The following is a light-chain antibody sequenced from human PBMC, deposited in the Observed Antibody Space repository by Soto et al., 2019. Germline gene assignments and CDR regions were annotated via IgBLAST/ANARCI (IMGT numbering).Light chain of an antibody. CDR3: QQTYSTPRGA. Sequence: DIQMTQSPSSLSASVGDRVTITCRANESIRNNLNWYQQKPGKAPKLLIYAASTLQSGVPSRFSGGGSGTEFTLTIGSLQPEDFTTYYCQQTYSTPRGAFGQGTKVEFK. CDR2: AAS. J-gene: IGKJ1*01. CDR1: ESIRNN. V-gene: IGKV1-39*01.